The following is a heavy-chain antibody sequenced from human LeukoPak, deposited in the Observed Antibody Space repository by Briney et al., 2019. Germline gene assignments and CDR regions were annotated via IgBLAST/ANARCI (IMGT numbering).Heavy chain of an antibody. CDR3: VRDPPDY. J-gene: IGHJ4*02. V-gene: IGHV4-38-2*02. CDR2: INHDGST. CDR1: GYPISSGAY. Sequence: SETLSLTCAVSGYPISSGAYWGWIRQPPGKGLQWIGCINHDGSTYYNPSLQSRVTISVDTSKNQFSLKLSSVTATDTAVYYCVRDPPDYWGQGTLVTVSS.